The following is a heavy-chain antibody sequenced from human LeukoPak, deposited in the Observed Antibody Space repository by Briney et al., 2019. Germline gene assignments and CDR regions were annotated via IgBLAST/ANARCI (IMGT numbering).Heavy chain of an antibody. D-gene: IGHD4-17*01. J-gene: IGHJ4*02. CDR2: IYYSGST. CDR1: GGSIRSSYYY. V-gene: IGHV4-39*01. CDR3: ARVNGDYFDY. Sequence: SETLSLTCTVSGGSIRSSYYYWGWIRQPPGKGLEWIGSIYYSGSTYYNPSLKSRVTISVDTSKNQFSLKLSSVTAADTAVYYCARVNGDYFDYWGQGTLVTVSS.